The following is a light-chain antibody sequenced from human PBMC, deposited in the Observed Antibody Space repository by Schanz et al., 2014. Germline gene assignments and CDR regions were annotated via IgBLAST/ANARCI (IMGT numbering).Light chain of an antibody. CDR2: DVA. V-gene: IGLV2-14*03. Sequence: QSSLTQPASVSGSPGQSITLSCTGTSNDVGTYNFVSWYQHHPGRAPKLILYDVASRPSGISNRFSGSKSGNTASLTISGLQAEDEADYYCTSFAGSNKKFGGGTKLTVL. CDR1: SNDVGTYNF. J-gene: IGLJ2*01. CDR3: TSFAGSNKK.